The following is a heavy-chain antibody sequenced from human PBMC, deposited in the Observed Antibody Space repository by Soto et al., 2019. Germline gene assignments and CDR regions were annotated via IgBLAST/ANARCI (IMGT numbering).Heavy chain of an antibody. Sequence: GGSLRLSCAASGFTFSSDWMHWVRQAPGKGLVWVSCINSDGSGTSYADSVKGRFTISRDDSKNTLYLQLNSLRAEDTAVYYCARETGGPLYGMDVWGQGTTVTVSS. J-gene: IGHJ6*02. CDR1: GFTFSSDW. CDR2: INSDGSGT. D-gene: IGHD7-27*01. CDR3: ARETGGPLYGMDV. V-gene: IGHV3-74*01.